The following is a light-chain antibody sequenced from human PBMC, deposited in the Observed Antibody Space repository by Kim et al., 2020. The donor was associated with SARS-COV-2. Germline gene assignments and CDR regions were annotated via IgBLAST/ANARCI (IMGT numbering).Light chain of an antibody. CDR1: KLEAKF. J-gene: IGLJ2*01. CDR2: QDA. CDR3: QAWDSSTVV. V-gene: IGLV3-1*01. Sequence: SYELTQPPSVSVSPGQTASITCSGEKLEAKFACWYQQKPGQSPVLVIYQDAKRPSGIPERFSGSNSGNTATLTISGAQAMDEADYYCQAWDSSTVVFGGGTQLTVL.